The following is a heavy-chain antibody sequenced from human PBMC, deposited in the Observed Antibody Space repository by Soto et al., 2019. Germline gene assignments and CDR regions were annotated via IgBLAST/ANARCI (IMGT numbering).Heavy chain of an antibody. CDR1: GSTFTSYA. J-gene: IGHJ4*02. CDR3: ARDQRIAFDY. D-gene: IGHD6-25*01. V-gene: IGHV1-3*05. Sequence: QVQLVQSGAEEKKPGASVKVSCKASGSTFTSYAMSWGRQAPGQRLEWMGWINAGNGNTKYSEKFQGRVTITRDTSASTAYMELSSLRAEDTAVYDCARDQRIAFDYWGQGTLVTVSS. CDR2: INAGNGNT.